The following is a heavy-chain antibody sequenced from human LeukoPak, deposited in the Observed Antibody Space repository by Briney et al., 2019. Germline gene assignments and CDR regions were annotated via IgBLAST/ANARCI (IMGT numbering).Heavy chain of an antibody. Sequence: GGSLRLSCAASGFTFSSYGMHWVRQAPGKGLEWVAFIRYEGSNKYYADSVTGRFTISRDNSKNTLYLQMNSLRAEDTAVYYCAKIAGYYYDSSGYDFAFDIWGQGTMVTVSS. CDR1: GFTFSSYG. V-gene: IGHV3-30*02. CDR2: IRYEGSNK. D-gene: IGHD3-22*01. J-gene: IGHJ3*02. CDR3: AKIAGYYYDSSGYDFAFDI.